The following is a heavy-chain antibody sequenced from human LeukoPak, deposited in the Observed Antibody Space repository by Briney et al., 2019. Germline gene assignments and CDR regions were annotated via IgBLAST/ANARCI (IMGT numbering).Heavy chain of an antibody. J-gene: IGHJ6*02. CDR1: GGSISSGGYS. CDR2: IYHSGST. CDR3: ARHLVALYYGMDV. Sequence: SETLSLTCAVSGGSISSGGYSWSWIRQPPGKGLEWIGYIYHSGSTYYNPSLKSRVTISVDRSTNQFSLKLSSVTAADTAVYYCARHLVALYYGMDVWGQGTTVTVSS. D-gene: IGHD6-6*01. V-gene: IGHV4-30-2*01.